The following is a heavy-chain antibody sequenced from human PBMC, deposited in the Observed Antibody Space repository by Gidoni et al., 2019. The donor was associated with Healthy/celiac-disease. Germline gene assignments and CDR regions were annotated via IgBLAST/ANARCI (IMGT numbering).Heavy chain of an antibody. CDR2: IYYSGST. V-gene: IGHV4-39*01. J-gene: IGHJ5*02. CDR1: GGSIRISSYY. CDR3: ARQGGDILTGYYNVGNWFDP. Sequence: QLQLQESGPGLVKPSETLSLTCTVSGGSIRISSYYWGWIRQPPGKGLEWIGSIYYSGSTYYNPSLKSRVTISVDTSKNQFSLKLSSVTAADTAVYYCARQGGDILTGYYNVGNWFDPWGQGTLVTVSS. D-gene: IGHD3-9*01.